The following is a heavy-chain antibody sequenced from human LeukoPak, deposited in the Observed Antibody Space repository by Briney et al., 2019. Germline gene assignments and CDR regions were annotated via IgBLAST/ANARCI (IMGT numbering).Heavy chain of an antibody. CDR1: GGSISSSNW. V-gene: IGHV4-28*05. Sequence: SETLSLTCAVSGGSISSSNWWGWVRQPPGKGLEWIGYIYYTGSIYYNPSLKSRVTMSVDTSKNQFSLKLSSVTAVDTAVYYCARTDSYGYVHDYWGQGTLVTVSS. CDR2: IYYTGSI. CDR3: ARTDSYGYVHDY. D-gene: IGHD5-18*01. J-gene: IGHJ4*02.